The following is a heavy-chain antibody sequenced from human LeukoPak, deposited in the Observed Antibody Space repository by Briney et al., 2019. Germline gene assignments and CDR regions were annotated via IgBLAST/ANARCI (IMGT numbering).Heavy chain of an antibody. V-gene: IGHV4-4*09. CDR2: ILTSGTT. CDR1: TVSISSYH. CDR3: ARGRYSA. Sequence: SETLSLTCTVSTVSISSYHWSWVRQPPGKGLEWIGYILTSGTTNYNPSLKSRLTISVDTSKNQFTLKLSSVTAADTAVYYCARGRYSAWGQGTLVTVSS. J-gene: IGHJ5*02. D-gene: IGHD3-9*01.